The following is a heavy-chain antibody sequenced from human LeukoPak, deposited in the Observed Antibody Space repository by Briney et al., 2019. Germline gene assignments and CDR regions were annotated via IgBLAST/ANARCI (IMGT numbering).Heavy chain of an antibody. D-gene: IGHD3-10*01. CDR3: AGFNYGSGRIDY. CDR1: GRSISSGSYY. CDR2: IYTSGST. Sequence: PSQTLSLTCTVSGRSISSGSYYWSWIRQPAGKGLEWIGRIYTSGSTNYNPSLKSRVTISVDTSKNQFSLKLSSVTAADTAVYYCAGFNYGSGRIDYWGQGTLVTVSS. J-gene: IGHJ4*02. V-gene: IGHV4-61*02.